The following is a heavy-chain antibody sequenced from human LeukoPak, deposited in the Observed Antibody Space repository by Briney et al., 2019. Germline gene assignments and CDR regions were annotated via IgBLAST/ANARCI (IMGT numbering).Heavy chain of an antibody. V-gene: IGHV3-66*02. CDR3: ARDMGSSGYYADY. CDR1: GFTLSSSE. J-gene: IGHJ4*02. D-gene: IGHD3-22*01. CDR2: LASDGTT. Sequence: GGSLRLSCVASGFTLSSSEMNWVRQAPGKGLEWLSFLASDGTTYYADSVKGRFTISRDNSKNTLYLQMNSLRAEDTAVYYCARDMGSSGYYADYWGQGTLVTVSS.